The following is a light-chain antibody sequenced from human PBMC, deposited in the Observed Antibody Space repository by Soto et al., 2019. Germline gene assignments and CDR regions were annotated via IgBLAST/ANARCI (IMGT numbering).Light chain of an antibody. J-gene: IGKJ5*01. CDR1: QSVSSN. Sequence: EILMTQSPVTLSLPPSERATLSCSARQSVSSNLAWYQQKPAQAPRLIIYDASNRATGIPARFSGSGSGTDFTLTINSLEPEDFVVYYCQQRSNWHSITFGQGTRLEIK. CDR3: QQRSNWHSIT. CDR2: DAS. V-gene: IGKV3D-11*02.